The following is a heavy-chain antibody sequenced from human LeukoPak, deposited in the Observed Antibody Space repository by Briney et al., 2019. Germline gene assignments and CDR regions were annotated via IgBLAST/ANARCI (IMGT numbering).Heavy chain of an antibody. V-gene: IGHV4-39*07. CDR3: AKGYCSGGSCPNWFDP. D-gene: IGHD2-15*01. J-gene: IGHJ5*02. CDR1: GGSISSSSSY. CDR2: IYYSGST. Sequence: PSETLSLTCTVSGGSISSSSSYWGWIRQPPGKGLEWIGSIYYSGSTNYNPSLKSRVTISVDTSKNQFSLKLSSVTAADTAVYYCAKGYCSGGSCPNWFDPWGQGTLVTVSS.